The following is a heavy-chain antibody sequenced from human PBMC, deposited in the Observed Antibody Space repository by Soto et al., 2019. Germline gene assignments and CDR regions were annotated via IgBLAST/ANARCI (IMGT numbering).Heavy chain of an antibody. V-gene: IGHV4-59*01. Sequence: PSGTLSLTCTVSGGSISSYSLTWIRQPPGKGLEWIGYIYYSGSTNYNPSLKSRVTISVDTSKNQFSLKLSPVTAADTAVYYCSRATHKVGATCFDYRGQGTLVTVSS. CDR3: SRATHKVGATCFDY. CDR2: IYYSGST. D-gene: IGHD1-26*01. J-gene: IGHJ4*02. CDR1: GGSISSYS.